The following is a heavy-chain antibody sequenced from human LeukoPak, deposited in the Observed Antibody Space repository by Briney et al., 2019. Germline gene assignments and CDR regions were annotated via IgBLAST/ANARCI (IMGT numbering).Heavy chain of an antibody. V-gene: IGHV3-9*01. J-gene: IGHJ6*02. CDR3: AKAVVPAAMHVYYYGMDV. D-gene: IGHD2-2*01. CDR2: ISWNSGSI. Sequence: GGPLRLSCAASGFTFDDYAMHWVRQAPGKGLEWVSGISWNSGSIGYADSAKGRFTISRDNAKNSLYLQMNSLRAEDTALYYCAKAVVPAAMHVYYYGMDVWGQGTTVTVSS. CDR1: GFTFDDYA.